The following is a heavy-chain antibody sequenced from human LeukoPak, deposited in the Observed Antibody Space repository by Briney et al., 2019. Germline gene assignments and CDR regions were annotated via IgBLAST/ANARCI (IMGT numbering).Heavy chain of an antibody. CDR2: IRSKAYGGTT. CDR3: TRMNYYYGMDV. V-gene: IGHV3-49*04. J-gene: IGHJ6*02. Sequence: PGGSLRLSCTASGFTFGDYAMSWVRQAPGKGLEWVGFIRSKAYGGTTEYAASVKGRFTISRDDSKSFAYLQMNSLKTEDTAVYYCTRMNYYYGMDVWGQGTTVTVSS. CDR1: GFTFGDYA.